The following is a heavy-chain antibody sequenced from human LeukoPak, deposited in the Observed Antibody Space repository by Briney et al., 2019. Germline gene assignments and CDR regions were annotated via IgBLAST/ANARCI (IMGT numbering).Heavy chain of an antibody. CDR3: ARDRGGSAFDI. CDR2: INSDGSST. V-gene: IGHV3-74*01. J-gene: IGHJ3*02. Sequence: GGSLRLSYAPSGFTFRSYWMHWVRQAPGKGLVWVSRINSDGSSTSYADSVKGRFTISRDNAKNTLHLQMNSLRAEDTAVYHCARDRGGSAFDILGQGTMVTVSS. D-gene: IGHD3-10*01. CDR1: GFTFRSYW.